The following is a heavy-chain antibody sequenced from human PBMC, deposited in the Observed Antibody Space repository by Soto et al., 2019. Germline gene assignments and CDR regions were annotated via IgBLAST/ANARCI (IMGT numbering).Heavy chain of an antibody. CDR1: GYTFTSYG. D-gene: IGHD5-12*01. Sequence: ASVKVSCKASGYTFTSYGISWVRQAPGQGLEWMGWISAYNGNTNYAQKLQGRVTMTTDTSTSTAYMELRSLRSDDTAVYYCARAHDSGYDIGFSDFDYWGQGTLVTVSS. V-gene: IGHV1-18*01. J-gene: IGHJ4*02. CDR3: ARAHDSGYDIGFSDFDY. CDR2: ISAYNGNT.